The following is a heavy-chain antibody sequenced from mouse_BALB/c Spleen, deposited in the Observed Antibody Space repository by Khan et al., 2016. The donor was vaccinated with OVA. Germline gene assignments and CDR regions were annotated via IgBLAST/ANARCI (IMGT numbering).Heavy chain of an antibody. Sequence: EVQLLESGPGLVKPSQSLSLTCTVTGYSITSGYAWNWIRQFPGNKLEWMGYIRYSGVTSYNPSLKSRISITRDTSKNQFFLQLNSLTTEDTATYYCARGNYYGYYFDYWGQGTTLTVSS. V-gene: IGHV3-2*02. D-gene: IGHD1-1*01. CDR3: ARGNYYGYYFDY. CDR2: IRYSGVT. J-gene: IGHJ2*01. CDR1: GYSITSGYA.